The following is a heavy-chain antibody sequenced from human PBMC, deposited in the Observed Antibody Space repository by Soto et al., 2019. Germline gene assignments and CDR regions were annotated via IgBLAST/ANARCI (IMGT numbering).Heavy chain of an antibody. V-gene: IGHV5-51*01. CDR2: IYSDDSDT. D-gene: IGHD5-18*01. CDR1: GYNFSTYW. Sequence: PGESLKISCKGSGYNFSTYWIAWVRQMPGKGLEWMGIIYSDDSDTRYSPSSKGQVTMSADKSISTAYLQWSSLKASDTALYYCARQQSAVVTAPSVHWGQGTLVTVSS. CDR3: ARQQSAVVTAPSVH. J-gene: IGHJ4*02.